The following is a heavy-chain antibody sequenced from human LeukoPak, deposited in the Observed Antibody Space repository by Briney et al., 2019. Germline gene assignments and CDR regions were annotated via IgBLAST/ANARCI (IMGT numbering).Heavy chain of an antibody. Sequence: SETLSPTCAVSGGSISSGGYSWSWIRQPPGKGLEWIGYIYHSGSTYYNPSLKSRVTISVDRSKNQFSLKLSSVTAADTAVYYCARGTGITIFVHWGQGTLVTVSS. J-gene: IGHJ4*02. CDR2: IYHSGST. D-gene: IGHD3-3*01. CDR1: GGSISSGGYS. V-gene: IGHV4-30-2*01. CDR3: ARGTGITIFVH.